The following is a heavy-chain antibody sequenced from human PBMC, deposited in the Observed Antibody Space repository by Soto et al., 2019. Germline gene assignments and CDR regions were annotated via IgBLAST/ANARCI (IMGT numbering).Heavy chain of an antibody. Sequence: PGESLKICCKNSGYNFTDYWIGWVRQMPGKGLEWMGIIYPGDSDTRYSPSFQGQVTISADKSLSAAFLEWSSLKASDTAIYYCARSPALKSGFDVWGQGTMVTVSS. V-gene: IGHV5-51*01. CDR1: GYNFTDYW. CDR3: ARSPALKSGFDV. J-gene: IGHJ3*01. CDR2: IYPGDSDT. D-gene: IGHD1-26*01.